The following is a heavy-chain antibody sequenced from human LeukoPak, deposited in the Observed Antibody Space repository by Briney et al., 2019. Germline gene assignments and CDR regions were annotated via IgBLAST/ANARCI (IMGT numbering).Heavy chain of an antibody. V-gene: IGHV3-48*03. J-gene: IGHJ6*03. CDR2: ISHLGSSI. CDR3: ARASGLSYMDV. Sequence: GGSLTLSCPASGFTFSSYEMKWVRQAAGRGLEWVAYISHLGSSIYYADSMKGRFTISRDNAKNALYLQMNSLRAEDAAVYYCARASGLSYMDVWGRGTTVTVSS. D-gene: IGHD3-16*02. CDR1: GFTFSSYE.